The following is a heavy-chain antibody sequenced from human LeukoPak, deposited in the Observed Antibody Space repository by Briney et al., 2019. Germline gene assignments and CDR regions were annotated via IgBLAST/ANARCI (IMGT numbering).Heavy chain of an antibody. D-gene: IGHD6-19*01. CDR3: ARDQSSGWLDRFFDY. Sequence: VSVKVSCKASGYTFTSYGISWVRRAPGQGLEWMGWISAYNGNTNYAQKLQGRVTMTTDTSTSTAYMELRSLRSEDTAVYYCARDQSSGWLDRFFDYWGQGTLVTVSS. CDR2: ISAYNGNT. V-gene: IGHV1-18*01. CDR1: GYTFTSYG. J-gene: IGHJ4*02.